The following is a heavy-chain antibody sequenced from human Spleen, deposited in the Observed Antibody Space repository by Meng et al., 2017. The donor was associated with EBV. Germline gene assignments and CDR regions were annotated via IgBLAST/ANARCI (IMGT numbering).Heavy chain of an antibody. CDR2: IIPIFGTP. Sequence: QVRRGQPGAGVKKPGSLVKASWKSSGGPLRNYAINWVRQVPGQGLEWMGGIIPIFGTPNYAEEFQGRVTIIADEPTSTAYMELSSLRSEDTAVYYCARGIDFWSGPIDHWGQGTLVTVSS. J-gene: IGHJ4*02. CDR1: GGPLRNYA. D-gene: IGHD3-3*01. V-gene: IGHV1-69*01. CDR3: ARGIDFWSGPIDH.